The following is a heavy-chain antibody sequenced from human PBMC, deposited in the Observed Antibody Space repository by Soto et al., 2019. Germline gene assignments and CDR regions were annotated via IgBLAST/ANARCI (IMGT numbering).Heavy chain of an antibody. CDR1: GSSISSYY. V-gene: IGHV4-59*01. CDR3: SGRLATAGWFDP. J-gene: IGHJ5*02. Sequence: SETLSLTCTVSGSSISSYYWTWIRQPQGKGLVWIGNIYYSGTTNYSPSLKSRLTISIATSKSQFSLKLASVTAAATAVYYCSGRLATAGWFDPWGQGTLVTVSS. CDR2: IYYSGTT. D-gene: IGHD6-13*01.